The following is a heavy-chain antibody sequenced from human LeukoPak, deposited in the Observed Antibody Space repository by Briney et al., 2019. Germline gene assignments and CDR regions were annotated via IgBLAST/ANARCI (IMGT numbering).Heavy chain of an antibody. Sequence: PSETLSLTCTVSGGSISSFYWSWIRQPPGKGLEWIGYIYYTGSTNYNPSLKSRVTISVVTSKNQFSLKLSSVTAADTAVYYCARAPRNNWFDPWGQGTLVTVSS. CDR2: IYYTGST. CDR3: ARAPRNNWFDP. CDR1: GGSISSFY. V-gene: IGHV4-59*01. J-gene: IGHJ5*02.